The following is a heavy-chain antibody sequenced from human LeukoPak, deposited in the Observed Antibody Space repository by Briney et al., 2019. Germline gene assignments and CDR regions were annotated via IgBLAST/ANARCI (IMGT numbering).Heavy chain of an antibody. V-gene: IGHV4-38-2*01. CDR3: ARGIAVAGY. Sequence: SETLSLTCAVSGYSISSGYYWGWIRQPPGKGLEWIGSIYHSGSTYYNPSLKSRVTISVDTSKNQFSLKLSSVTAADTAVYYCARGIAVAGYWGQGTLVTVSS. J-gene: IGHJ4*02. CDR1: GYSISSGYY. D-gene: IGHD6-19*01. CDR2: IYHSGST.